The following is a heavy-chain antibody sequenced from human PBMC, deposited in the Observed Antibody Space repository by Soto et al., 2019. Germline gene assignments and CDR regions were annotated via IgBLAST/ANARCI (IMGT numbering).Heavy chain of an antibody. J-gene: IGHJ4*01. CDR2: GRRHEFV. V-gene: IGHV4-59*11. CDR3: VAGPDHAKSAY. Sequence: QMHLQESGPGLVKPSETLSLTCTVSGGSISDHYLSWTRQPPGKGLEWIGYGRRHEFVGTNPSLTSRVTISVDTSKKQFSLRLNSVTAADTAVYCCVAGPDHAKSAYWGQGTLVTVSS. CDR1: GGSISDHY.